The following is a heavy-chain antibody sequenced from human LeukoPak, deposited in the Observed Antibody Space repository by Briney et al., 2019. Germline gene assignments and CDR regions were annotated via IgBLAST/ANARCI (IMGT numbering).Heavy chain of an antibody. CDR1: GFTFSSYA. CDR3: TRDVSHHYDLYYFDY. Sequence: GGSLRLSCAASGFTFSSYAMSWVRQAPGKGLEWVGFIRSKAYGGTTEYAASVKGRFTISRDDSKSIAYLQMNSLKTEDTAVYYCTRDVSHHYDLYYFDYWGQGTLVTVSS. D-gene: IGHD3-3*01. J-gene: IGHJ4*02. CDR2: IRSKAYGGTT. V-gene: IGHV3-49*04.